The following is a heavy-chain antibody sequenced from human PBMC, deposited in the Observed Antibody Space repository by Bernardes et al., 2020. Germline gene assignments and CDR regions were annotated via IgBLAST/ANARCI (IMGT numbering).Heavy chain of an antibody. J-gene: IGHJ6*02. Sequence: GGSLRLSCAASGFTFSDYYMDWVRQAPGKGLEWVGRIRMKRRSYATEYAASVKGRFIISRDDSKNSLYLQMNSLRAEDTAVYYCARDLFSAPDTIRVFYYYYGMDVWGQGTTVTVSS. D-gene: IGHD3-3*01. V-gene: IGHV3-72*01. CDR1: GFTFSDYY. CDR3: ARDLFSAPDTIRVFYYYYGMDV. CDR2: IRMKRRSYAT.